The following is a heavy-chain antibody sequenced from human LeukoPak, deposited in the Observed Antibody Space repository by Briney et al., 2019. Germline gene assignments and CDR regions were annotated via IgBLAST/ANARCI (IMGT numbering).Heavy chain of an antibody. V-gene: IGHV1-8*01. Sequence: ASVKVSCKASGYTFTSYDINWVRQATGQGLEWMGWMNPNSGNTGYARKFQGRVTMTRNTSISTAYMELSSLRSEDTAVYYCARGTGYSSGWYHLYYYYYYMDVWGKGTTVTISS. CDR3: ARGTGYSSGWYHLYYYYYYMDV. D-gene: IGHD6-19*01. J-gene: IGHJ6*03. CDR1: GYTFTSYD. CDR2: MNPNSGNT.